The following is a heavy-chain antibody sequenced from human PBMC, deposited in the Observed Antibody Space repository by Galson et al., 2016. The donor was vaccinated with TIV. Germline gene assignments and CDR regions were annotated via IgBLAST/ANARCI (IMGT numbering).Heavy chain of an antibody. CDR2: IIPAYDEA. Sequence: SVKVSCKASGDTFNTYAISWVRQAPGQGLDWMGRIIPAYDEANYAQNFQGRLTITADKSTSTAYMELRSLSFDDTAVYYCARNLYRYDGTGLSPWYFDLWGRGTLVTVSS. D-gene: IGHD3-22*01. CDR3: ARNLYRYDGTGLSPWYFDL. CDR1: GDTFNTYA. V-gene: IGHV1-69*06. J-gene: IGHJ2*01.